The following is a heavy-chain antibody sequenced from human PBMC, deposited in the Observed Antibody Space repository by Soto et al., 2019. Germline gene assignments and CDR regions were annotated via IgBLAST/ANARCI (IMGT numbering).Heavy chain of an antibody. D-gene: IGHD6-13*01. CDR2: INAGNGNT. V-gene: IGHV1-3*01. CDR3: ARSIAAAVDFDY. CDR1: GDRFTSYA. Sequence: ASVKPSCKASGDRFTSYAMHWVRQAPGQRLEWMGWINAGNGNTKYSQKLQGRVTMTTDTSTSTAYMELRSLRSDDTAVYYCARSIAAAVDFDYWGQGTLVTVSS. J-gene: IGHJ4*02.